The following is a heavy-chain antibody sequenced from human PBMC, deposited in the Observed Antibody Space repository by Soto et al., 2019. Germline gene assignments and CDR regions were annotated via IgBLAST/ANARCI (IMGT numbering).Heavy chain of an antibody. V-gene: IGHV3-23*01. D-gene: IGHD5-18*01. CDR1: GFTFSSYA. CDR3: AKGVSQYTPLALFDY. CDR2: ISGSDGRT. J-gene: IGHJ4*02. Sequence: GGSLRLSCAASGFTFSSYAMSWVRQAPGKGLEWVSTISGSDGRTYSTDSVKGRFTISRDNSRNTAYLQMNSLRVEDTAVYYCAKGVSQYTPLALFDYWGRGTLVTV.